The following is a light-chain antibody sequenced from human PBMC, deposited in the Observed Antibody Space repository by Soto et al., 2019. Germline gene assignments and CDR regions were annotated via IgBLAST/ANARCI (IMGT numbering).Light chain of an antibody. J-gene: IGKJ2*01. V-gene: IGKV1-6*02. CDR3: LQDYNYPHT. CDR2: ASS. CDR1: QGIRNG. Sequence: AIQMTQSPSSLSASVGDRVTITCRASQGIRNGLGWYQQKPGKAPKLLIYASSSLHSGVPLRFSGSGSGTDFTLTISSLQPEDFATYYCLQDYNYPHTFGQGTKLEIK.